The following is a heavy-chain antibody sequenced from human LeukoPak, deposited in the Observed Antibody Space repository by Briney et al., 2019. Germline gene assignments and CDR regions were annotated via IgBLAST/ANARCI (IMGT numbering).Heavy chain of an antibody. J-gene: IGHJ4*02. CDR2: IKHSGST. Sequence: GALRLSCAGSGFXLSDHYMDWVGQPRGKGREWMGEIKHSGSTNYNPSLNSRVTISVDTSTNQFSLKLSSVTAADTAVYYCARSARMYSSSCFGYWGQGTLVTVSS. V-gene: IGHV4-34*01. CDR3: ARSARMYSSSCFGY. CDR1: GFXLSDHY. D-gene: IGHD6-13*01.